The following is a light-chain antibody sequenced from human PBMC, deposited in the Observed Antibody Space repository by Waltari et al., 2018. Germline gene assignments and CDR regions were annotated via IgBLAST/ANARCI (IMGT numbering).Light chain of an antibody. CDR1: QRFSTW. CDR3: HQYNSFPYS. Sequence: DIQTTESPSTLAASVGDRVTITCRASQRFSTWLAWYQQKQGTAAKFLLYETSTLGRGLTSRFSGSGSGTEFTITISSLQPDDFATYYCHQYNSFPYSFGQGTKLEI. J-gene: IGKJ2*03. V-gene: IGKV1-5*03. CDR2: ETS.